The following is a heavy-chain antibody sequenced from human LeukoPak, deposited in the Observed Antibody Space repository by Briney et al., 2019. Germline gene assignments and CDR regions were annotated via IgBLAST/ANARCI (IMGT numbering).Heavy chain of an antibody. CDR3: ASEIVAGRGYYSYYMDV. Sequence: GASVKVSCKASGYTFTSNGIYWVRQAPGQGLEWMGWVSPHSGDTSYAQKFQDRATMTADTSTSTAYMELRSLRSDDTAVYYCASEIVAGRGYYSYYMDVWGSGTTVTVSS. CDR2: VSPHSGDT. J-gene: IGHJ6*03. V-gene: IGHV1-18*01. CDR1: GYTFTSNG. D-gene: IGHD3-22*01.